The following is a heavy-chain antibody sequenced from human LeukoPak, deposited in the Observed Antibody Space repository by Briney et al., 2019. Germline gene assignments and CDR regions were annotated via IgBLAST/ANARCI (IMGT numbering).Heavy chain of an antibody. Sequence: PGGSLRLSCAASGFTFSDSGIHWVRQAPGKGLEWVAVISYDGRNKHYADSVKGRFTISRDNSKNTLYLQMNSLTAEDTAMYYCAKDAQVRGVINGFDYWSQGTLVTVSS. CDR3: AKDAQVRGVINGFDY. J-gene: IGHJ4*02. CDR1: GFTFSDSG. CDR2: ISYDGRNK. V-gene: IGHV3-30*18. D-gene: IGHD3-10*01.